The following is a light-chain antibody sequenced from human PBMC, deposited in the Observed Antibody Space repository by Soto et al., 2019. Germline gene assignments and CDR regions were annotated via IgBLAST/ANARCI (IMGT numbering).Light chain of an antibody. Sequence: EIVLTQSPGTLSFSPGERATLSCRASQSVRNVYLAWYQQKPCQAPRLLIYDASNSATVIPDRFSGSGSGTDFTLTINRLETEDFALYYCKHPVISSMTFGQGTTLAIK. V-gene: IGKV3-20*01. CDR3: KHPVISSMT. CDR1: QSVRNVY. J-gene: IGKJ2*01. CDR2: DAS.